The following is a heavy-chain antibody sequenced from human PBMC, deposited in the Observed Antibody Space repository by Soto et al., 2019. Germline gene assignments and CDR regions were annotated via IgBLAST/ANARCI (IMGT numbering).Heavy chain of an antibody. J-gene: IGHJ6*02. Sequence: SVKVSCKASGGTFSSYAISWVRQAPGQGLEWMGGIIPIFGTANYAQKFQGRVTITADESTSTAYMELSSLRSEDTAVYYCARDVDTAMVSSEYYYGMDVWGQGTTVTVSS. CDR2: IIPIFGTA. V-gene: IGHV1-69*13. D-gene: IGHD5-18*01. CDR3: ARDVDTAMVSSEYYYGMDV. CDR1: GGTFSSYA.